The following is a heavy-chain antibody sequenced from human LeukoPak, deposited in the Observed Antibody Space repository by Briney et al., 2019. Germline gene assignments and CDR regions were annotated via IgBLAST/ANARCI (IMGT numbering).Heavy chain of an antibody. Sequence: PGGSLRLSCAASGFTFSSYAMSWVRQAPGKGLEWVSAISGSGGSTYYADSVKGRFTIPRDNAKNSLYLQMNSLRAEDTAVYYCARAPAWLPAARGPVGYYYYHYMDVWGKGTTVTISS. CDR1: GFTFSSYA. D-gene: IGHD2-2*01. CDR2: ISGSGGST. J-gene: IGHJ6*03. CDR3: ARAPAWLPAARGPVGYYYYHYMDV. V-gene: IGHV3-23*01.